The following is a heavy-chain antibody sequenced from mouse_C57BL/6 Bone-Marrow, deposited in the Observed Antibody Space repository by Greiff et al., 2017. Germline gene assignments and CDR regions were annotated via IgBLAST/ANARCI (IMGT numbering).Heavy chain of an antibody. Sequence: EVKLQESGPGLVKPSQSLSLTCSVTGYSITSGYYWNWIRQFPGNKLEWMGYISYDGSNNYNPSLKNRISITRDTSKNQFFLKLNSVTTEDTATYYCARGGLRYYAMDYWGQGTSVTVSS. CDR2: ISYDGSN. CDR3: ARGGLRYYAMDY. J-gene: IGHJ4*01. CDR1: GYSITSGYY. V-gene: IGHV3-6*01. D-gene: IGHD2-4*01.